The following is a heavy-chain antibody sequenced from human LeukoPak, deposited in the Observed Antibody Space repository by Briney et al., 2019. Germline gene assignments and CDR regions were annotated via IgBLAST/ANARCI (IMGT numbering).Heavy chain of an antibody. CDR3: AKDVYYYDSSGYYPSY. D-gene: IGHD3-22*01. V-gene: IGHV3-23*01. Sequence: GGSQRLSCAASGFTFSSYAMSSVRQAPGKGLEWVSAISGSGGSTYYAHSVKGRFTISRDNSKNTLYLQMNSLRAEDTAVYYCAKDVYYYDSSGYYPSYWGQGTLVTVPS. CDR2: ISGSGGST. J-gene: IGHJ4*02. CDR1: GFTFSSYA.